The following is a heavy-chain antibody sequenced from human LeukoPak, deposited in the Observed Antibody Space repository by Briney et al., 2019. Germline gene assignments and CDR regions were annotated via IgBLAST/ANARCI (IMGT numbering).Heavy chain of an antibody. CDR2: IYYSGSA. V-gene: IGHV4-39*07. D-gene: IGHD5-18*01. Sequence: SETLSLTCTVSGDSISRSSDYWGWIRQPPGKGLEWIGSIYYSGSAYYNPSLNSRVTISVDTSKNQFSLKLSSVTAADTAVYYCARERVDTAMVIDYWGQGTLVTVSS. J-gene: IGHJ4*02. CDR3: ARERVDTAMVIDY. CDR1: GDSISRSSDY.